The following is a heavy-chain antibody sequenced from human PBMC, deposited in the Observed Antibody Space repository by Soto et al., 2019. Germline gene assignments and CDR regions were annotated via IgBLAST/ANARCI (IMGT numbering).Heavy chain of an antibody. CDR1: GGTFSSYA. CDR2: IIPIFGTA. V-gene: IGHV1-69*12. Sequence: QVQLVQSGAEVKKPGSSVKVSCKASGGTFSSYAISWVRQAPGQGLEWMGGIIPIFGTANYVQKFQGRVTITADESTSTAYMELSSLRSEDTAVYYCARLMTTVTTFPAYYFDSGAREPWSPSPQ. CDR3: ARLMTTVTTFPAYYFDS. J-gene: IGHJ4*02. D-gene: IGHD4-17*01.